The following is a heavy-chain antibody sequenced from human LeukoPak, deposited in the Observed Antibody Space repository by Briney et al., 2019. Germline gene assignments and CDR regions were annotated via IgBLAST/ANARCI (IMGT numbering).Heavy chain of an antibody. Sequence: PGGSLRLSCAASGFTFSNFAMHWVRQAPGKGLEWVALISYDGYNKYYADSVKGRFTISRDNSKNTLYLQMNSLRADDTAVYYCARRAGAYSHPYDYWGQGTLVTVSS. D-gene: IGHD4/OR15-4a*01. CDR1: GFTFSNFA. J-gene: IGHJ4*02. CDR2: ISYDGYNK. CDR3: ARRAGAYSHPYDY. V-gene: IGHV3-30*14.